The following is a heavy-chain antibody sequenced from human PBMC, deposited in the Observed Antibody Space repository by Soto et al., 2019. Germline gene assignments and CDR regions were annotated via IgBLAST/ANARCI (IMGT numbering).Heavy chain of an antibody. CDR1: GFTFSSYV. CDR2: IIPIFGTA. J-gene: IGHJ4*02. V-gene: IGHV1-69*01. CDR3: AGVFSDERSKYYFDY. Sequence: VQLVESGGGLVKPGGSLRLSCAASGFTFSSYVINWVRQAPGQGLEWMGGIIPIFGTANYAQKFQGRVTITADESTGTAYMELSSLRSQDTAVYYCAGVFSDERSKYYFDYWGRGTLVTVSS. D-gene: IGHD1-26*01.